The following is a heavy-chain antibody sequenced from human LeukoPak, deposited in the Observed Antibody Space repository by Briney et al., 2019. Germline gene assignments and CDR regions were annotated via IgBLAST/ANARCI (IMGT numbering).Heavy chain of an antibody. V-gene: IGHV4-61*02. Sequence: SETLSLTCTVSGGSISSGSYYWSWIRQPAGKGLERIGRIYTSGSTNYNPSLKSRVTISVDTSKNQFSLKLSSVTAADTAVYYCARSYYYDSSGYYADSPSDYWGQGTLVTVSS. D-gene: IGHD3-22*01. CDR3: ARSYYYDSSGYYADSPSDY. CDR1: GGSISSGSYY. CDR2: IYTSGST. J-gene: IGHJ4*02.